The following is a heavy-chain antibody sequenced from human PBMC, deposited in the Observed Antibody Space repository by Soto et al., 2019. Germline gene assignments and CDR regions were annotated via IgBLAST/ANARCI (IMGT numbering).Heavy chain of an antibody. CDR3: AKENYDILTGYVRTFDY. CDR2: ISGSGGST. V-gene: IGHV3-23*01. J-gene: IGHJ4*02. Sequence: EVQLLESGGGLVQPGGSLRLSCAASGFTFSSYAMSWVRQAPGKGLEWVSAISGSGGSTYYADSVKGRFTISRDNSKNTLYLQMNSLRAEDTAVYYCAKENYDILTGYVRTFDYWGQGTLVTVSS. CDR1: GFTFSSYA. D-gene: IGHD3-9*01.